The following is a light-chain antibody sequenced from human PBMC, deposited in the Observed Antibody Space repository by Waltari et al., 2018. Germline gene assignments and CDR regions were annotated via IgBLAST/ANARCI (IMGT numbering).Light chain of an antibody. Sequence: QSALTQPASVSGSPGQSITISCTATSSDVGGYNYVSWYQKHPGKAPKLMIYDVSNRPSGVSNRFSGSKSGNTASLTISGLQAEDEADYYCSSYTISSTPVFGGGTKLSVL. V-gene: IGLV2-14*03. J-gene: IGLJ2*01. CDR1: SSDVGGYNY. CDR3: SSYTISSTPV. CDR2: DVS.